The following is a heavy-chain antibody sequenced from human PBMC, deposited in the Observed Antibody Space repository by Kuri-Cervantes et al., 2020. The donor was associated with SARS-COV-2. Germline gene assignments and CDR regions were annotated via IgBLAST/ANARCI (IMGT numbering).Heavy chain of an antibody. Sequence: GGSLRPSCAASGFTFSNSDMSWVRQAPGKGLEWVSAISGSGGSTYYADSVKGRFTISRDNSKNTLYLQMNSLRAEDTAVYYCAKDPYYYDSSGYYYVDWFDPWGQGTLVTVSS. CDR1: GFTFSNSD. CDR2: ISGSGGST. J-gene: IGHJ5*02. CDR3: AKDPYYYDSSGYYYVDWFDP. D-gene: IGHD3-22*01. V-gene: IGHV3-23*01.